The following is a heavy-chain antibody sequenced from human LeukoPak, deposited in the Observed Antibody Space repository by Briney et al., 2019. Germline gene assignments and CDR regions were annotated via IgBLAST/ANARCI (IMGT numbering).Heavy chain of an antibody. V-gene: IGHV3-33*01. CDR1: GFTFSSYG. Sequence: PGRSLRLSCAASGFTFSSYGMHWVRQAPGKGLEWVAVIWYDGSNKYYADSVKGRFTISRDNSKNTLYLHMNSLRAEDTAVYYCARAGYSYGLGYWGQGTLVTVSS. CDR2: IWYDGSNK. D-gene: IGHD5-18*01. J-gene: IGHJ4*02. CDR3: ARAGYSYGLGY.